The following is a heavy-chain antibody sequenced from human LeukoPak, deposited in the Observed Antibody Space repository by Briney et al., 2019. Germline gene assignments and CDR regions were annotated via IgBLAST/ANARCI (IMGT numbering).Heavy chain of an antibody. CDR1: GGSISSYY. CDR2: IYYSGST. CDR3: AREGGDIAVAGRRGYYFDY. D-gene: IGHD6-19*01. Sequence: SETLSLTCTVSGGSISSYYWSWIRQPPGKGLEWIGDIYYSGSTNYNPSLKSRVTISVDTSKNQFSLKLSSVTAADTAVYYCAREGGDIAVAGRRGYYFDYWGQGTLVTDSS. J-gene: IGHJ4*02. V-gene: IGHV4-59*01.